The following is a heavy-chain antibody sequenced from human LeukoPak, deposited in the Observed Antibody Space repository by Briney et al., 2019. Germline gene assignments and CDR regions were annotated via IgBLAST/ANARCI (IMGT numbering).Heavy chain of an antibody. J-gene: IGHJ5*02. CDR2: IRANVGET. Sequence: GGSLRLSCAASGFTFSDYSMTWVRQATGKGLEWGSTIRANVGETYYTDSVRGRFTISRDNSKNTLYLEMNSLRGEDTAVYHRAKGGYTTWFDPWGQGTLVTVSS. CDR1: GFTFSDYS. V-gene: IGHV3-23*01. CDR3: AKGGYTTWFDP. D-gene: IGHD2-15*01.